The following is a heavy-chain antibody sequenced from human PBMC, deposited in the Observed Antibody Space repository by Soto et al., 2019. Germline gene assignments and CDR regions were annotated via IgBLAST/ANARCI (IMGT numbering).Heavy chain of an antibody. V-gene: IGHV1-69*12. D-gene: IGHD4-17*01. CDR2: IIPVFGTA. CDR1: GGSLSNYG. CDR3: ARGDATKIVVTTYYAMDV. Sequence: QVQLVQSGAEVKKPGSSVKVSCKASGGSLSNYGISWVRQAPGQGLEWMGGIIPVFGTANCAQKFQGRVTITADESTNIVYMDVTSLRSEDTAVYYCARGDATKIVVTTYYAMDVWGQGTTVTVSS. J-gene: IGHJ6*02.